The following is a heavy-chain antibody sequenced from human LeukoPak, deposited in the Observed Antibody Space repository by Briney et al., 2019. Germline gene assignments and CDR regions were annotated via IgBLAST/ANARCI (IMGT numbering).Heavy chain of an antibody. CDR2: INGDGSST. Sequence: GGSLRLSCAASGFTFNDYLVHWVRQAPGKGLVWVSRINGDGSSTTYADSVKGRFTISRDNAKNTLYLQMNSLRAEDTAVYYCARTVVGASFDYWGQGTLVTISS. J-gene: IGHJ4*02. CDR3: ARTVVGASFDY. V-gene: IGHV3-74*01. D-gene: IGHD1-26*01. CDR1: GFTFNDYL.